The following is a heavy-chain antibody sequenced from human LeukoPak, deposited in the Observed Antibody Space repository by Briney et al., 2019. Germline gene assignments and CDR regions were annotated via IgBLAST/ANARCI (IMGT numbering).Heavy chain of an antibody. J-gene: IGHJ4*02. Sequence: GASVKVSCKASGGTFSSYAISWVRQAPGQGLEWMGRIIPILGIANYAQKFQGRVTITADKSTSTAYMELSSLRSEDTAVYHCARVTEDFWSGYTLDYWGQGTLVTVSS. D-gene: IGHD3-3*01. CDR3: ARVTEDFWSGYTLDY. CDR1: GGTFSSYA. V-gene: IGHV1-69*04. CDR2: IIPILGIA.